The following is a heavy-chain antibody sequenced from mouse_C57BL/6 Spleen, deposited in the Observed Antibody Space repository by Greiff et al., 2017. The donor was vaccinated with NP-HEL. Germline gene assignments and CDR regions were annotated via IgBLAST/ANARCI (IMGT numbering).Heavy chain of an antibody. J-gene: IGHJ1*03. V-gene: IGHV1-69*01. Sequence: QVHVKQPGAELVMPGASVKLSCKASGYTFTSYWMHWVKQRPGQGLEWIGEIDPSDSYTNYNQKFKGKSTLTVDKSSSTAYMQLSSLTSEDSAVYYCARNSAVVAHWYFDVWGTGTTVTVSS. D-gene: IGHD1-1*01. CDR3: ARNSAVVAHWYFDV. CDR1: GYTFTSYW. CDR2: IDPSDSYT.